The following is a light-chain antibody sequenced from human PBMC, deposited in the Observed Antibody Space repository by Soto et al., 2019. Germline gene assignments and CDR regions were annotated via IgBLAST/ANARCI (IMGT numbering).Light chain of an antibody. V-gene: IGLV2-14*01. J-gene: IGLJ1*01. CDR3: GSITSSTTSV. Sequence: QPVLTQPASVSGSPGQSITISCTGSSSDVGGYNYVSWYQHHPGKAPKLMIYEVSNRPSGVSNRFSGSKSGNTASLTISGLQTEDEADYYCGSITSSTTSVFGTGTQLTVL. CDR1: SSDVGGYNY. CDR2: EVS.